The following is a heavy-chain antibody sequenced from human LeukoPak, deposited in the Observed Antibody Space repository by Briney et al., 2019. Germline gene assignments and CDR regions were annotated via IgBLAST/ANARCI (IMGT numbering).Heavy chain of an antibody. D-gene: IGHD1-26*01. Sequence: GGSLRLSCVASGFPFSSYWMTWVRQAPGKGLEWVANIKQDGSKKSYVDSVKGRFAISRDNAKNSVYLQMNSLRAEDTAVYFCARLILWETSNAFDIWGQGTMVTVSS. CDR1: GFPFSSYW. J-gene: IGHJ3*02. CDR2: IKQDGSKK. CDR3: ARLILWETSNAFDI. V-gene: IGHV3-7*03.